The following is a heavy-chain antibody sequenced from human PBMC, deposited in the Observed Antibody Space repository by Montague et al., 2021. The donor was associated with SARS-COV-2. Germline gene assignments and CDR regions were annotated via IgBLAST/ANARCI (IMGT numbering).Heavy chain of an antibody. V-gene: IGHV5-51*01. CDR3: ARHSVRQLVSDYDY. J-gene: IGHJ4*02. D-gene: IGHD1-1*01. CDR1: GYSFSDNW. CDR2: IYPGDSDT. Sequence: QSGAEVKKPGESLKISCKASGYSFSDNWIGWVRQMPGKGLEWMGIIYPGDSDTRYSPSFQGQVTISADKSITTAYLQWRSLKASDTAIYYCARHSVRQLVSDYDYWGQGTLVTVSS.